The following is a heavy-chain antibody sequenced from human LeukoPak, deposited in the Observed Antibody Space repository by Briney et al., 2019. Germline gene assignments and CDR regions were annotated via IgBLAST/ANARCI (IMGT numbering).Heavy chain of an antibody. Sequence: PGGSLRLSCAASGFNFSSYWMHWVRQAPGKGLVWVSRINSDGSSTSYADSVKGRFTISRDNAKNTLYLQMNSLRAEDTAVYYCARAGGTMFLEWSEDDAFDIWAKGQWSPSLQ. CDR2: INSDGSST. D-gene: IGHD3-3*01. CDR3: ARAGGTMFLEWSEDDAFDI. V-gene: IGHV3-74*01. CDR1: GFNFSSYW. J-gene: IGHJ3*02.